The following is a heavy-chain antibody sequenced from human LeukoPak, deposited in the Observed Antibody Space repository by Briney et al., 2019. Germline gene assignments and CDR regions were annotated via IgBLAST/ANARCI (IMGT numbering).Heavy chain of an antibody. D-gene: IGHD6-13*01. CDR2: IYYSGST. CDR1: GGSIRSTSYY. CDR3: AREMDSSSWYGRGWFDP. J-gene: IGHJ5*02. Sequence: PSETLSLTCTVSGGSIRSTSYYWGWIRQPPGKGLEWIGSIYYSGSTYYSPSLKSRVTISVDTSKNQFSLKLSSVTAADTAVYYCAREMDSSSWYGRGWFDPWGQGTLVTVSS. V-gene: IGHV4-39*07.